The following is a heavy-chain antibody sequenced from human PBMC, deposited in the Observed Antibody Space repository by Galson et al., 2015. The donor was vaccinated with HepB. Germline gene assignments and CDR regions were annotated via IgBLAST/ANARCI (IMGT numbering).Heavy chain of an antibody. V-gene: IGHV3-15*01. CDR2: IKKKSDGGTT. Sequence: SLRLSCAASGFTFRNAWMSWVRQAPGKGLEWVGRIKKKSDGGTTDYAAPVKGRFTISRDDSTNTLYLEMNSLKTEDTALYYCTTLLEMTTVPYWGQGTLVTVSS. CDR1: GFTFRNAW. CDR3: TTLLEMTTVPY. J-gene: IGHJ4*02. D-gene: IGHD4-11*01.